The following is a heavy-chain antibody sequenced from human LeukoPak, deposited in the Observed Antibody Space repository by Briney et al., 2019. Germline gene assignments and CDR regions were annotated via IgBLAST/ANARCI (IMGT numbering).Heavy chain of an antibody. D-gene: IGHD3-3*01. CDR2: IYYSGST. CDR1: GGSISSYY. CDR3: ARDLYDFFDAFDI. V-gene: IGHV4-59*12. J-gene: IGHJ3*02. Sequence: PSETLSLTCTVSGGSISSYYWSWIRQPPGKGLEWIGYIYYSGSTNYNPSLKSRVTISVDTSKNQFSLKLSSVTAADTAVYYCARDLYDFFDAFDIWGQGTMVTVSS.